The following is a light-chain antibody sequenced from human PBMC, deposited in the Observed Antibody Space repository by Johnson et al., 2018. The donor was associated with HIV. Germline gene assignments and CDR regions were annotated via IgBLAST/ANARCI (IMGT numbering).Light chain of an antibody. Sequence: VLTQPPSVSAAPGQKVTISCSGSSSNIGKKDVSWYQQFPGTVPKVLIYENNKRPSGVPDRFSGSKSGTSASLAISGLQAEDEADYYCAAWDDSLNGFYVFGTGTKVTVL. CDR2: ENN. J-gene: IGLJ1*01. CDR1: SSNIGKKD. CDR3: AAWDDSLNGFYV. V-gene: IGLV1-51*02.